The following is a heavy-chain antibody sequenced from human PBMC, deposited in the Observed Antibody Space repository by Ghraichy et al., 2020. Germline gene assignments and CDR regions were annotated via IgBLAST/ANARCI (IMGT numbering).Heavy chain of an antibody. J-gene: IGHJ6*02. Sequence: SETLSLTCSVSGGSMTNYNWGWIRQPAGKGLEWIGLISTSGNAIYNPSLRGRVTMSVDTSKNQFSLRLMSVTAADAAVYFCARALTIFAVVYGLDVWGQGTTVTVSS. CDR2: ISTSGNA. V-gene: IGHV4-4*07. D-gene: IGHD3-3*01. CDR1: GGSMTNYN. CDR3: ARALTIFAVVYGLDV.